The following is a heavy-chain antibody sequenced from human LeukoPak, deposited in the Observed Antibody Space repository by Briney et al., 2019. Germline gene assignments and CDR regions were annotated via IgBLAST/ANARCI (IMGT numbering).Heavy chain of an antibody. CDR3: ARAGGGAAAGEYYFDY. CDR1: GYTFTGYY. D-gene: IGHD6-13*01. CDR2: INPNSGGT. Sequence: ASVKVSCKASGYTFTGYYMHWVRQAPGQGLEWMGWINPNSGGTNYAQKFQGRGTMTRDTSISTAYMELSRLRSDDTAVYYCARAGGGAAAGEYYFDYWGQGTLVTVSS. J-gene: IGHJ4*02. V-gene: IGHV1-2*02.